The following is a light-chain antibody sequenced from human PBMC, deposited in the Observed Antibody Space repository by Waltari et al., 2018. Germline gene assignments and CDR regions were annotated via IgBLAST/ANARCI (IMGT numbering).Light chain of an antibody. Sequence: SYVLTQPPSVSVAPGATATIPCGANHIARRRVPWYQQRPGQAPFLVIYNDVDRPSGIPERFSGSNSGNTATLTISRVEAGDEAHFYCQVWDGRSDHVAFGGGTKLTVL. CDR2: NDV. CDR1: HIARRR. V-gene: IGLV3-21*04. CDR3: QVWDGRSDHVA. J-gene: IGLJ2*01.